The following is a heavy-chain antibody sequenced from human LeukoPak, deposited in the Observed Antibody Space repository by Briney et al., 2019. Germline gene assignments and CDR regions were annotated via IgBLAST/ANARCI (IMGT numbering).Heavy chain of an antibody. V-gene: IGHV3-33*01. CDR3: ARDRSAYGSNWYWFDP. D-gene: IGHD2-15*01. Sequence: GGSLRLSCAASGFTFSSYGMHWVRQAPGKGLEWVAVIWYDGSNKYYADSVKGRFTISKDNSKNTLYLQMNSLRAEDTAVYYCARDRSAYGSNWYWFDPWGQGTQVTVSS. J-gene: IGHJ5*02. CDR2: IWYDGSNK. CDR1: GFTFSSYG.